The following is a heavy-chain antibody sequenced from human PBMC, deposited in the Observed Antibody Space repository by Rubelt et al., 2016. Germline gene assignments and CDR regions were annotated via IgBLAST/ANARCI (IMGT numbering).Heavy chain of an antibody. V-gene: IGHV4-30-4*07. J-gene: IGHJ6*02. CDR3: AIDLAMTTVNGYGMDV. CDR1: GGSISSDGNS. D-gene: IGHD4-11*01. Sequence: QVQLQESGPGLVKPSQTLSLTCAVSGGSISSDGNSWSWIRQPPGKGLEWIGYIYYSGSTHYNPSLRGGVTISVDTSKNQFSLKQSSVTAADTAVYYCAIDLAMTTVNGYGMDVWGQGTTVTVSS. CDR2: IYYSGST.